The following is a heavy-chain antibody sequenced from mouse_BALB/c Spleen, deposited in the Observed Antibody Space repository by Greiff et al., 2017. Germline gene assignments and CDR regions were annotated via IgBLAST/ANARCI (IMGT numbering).Heavy chain of an antibody. CDR2: IDPYNGGT. V-gene: IGHV1S135*01. CDR1: GYSFTGYN. Sequence: EVQLQQSGPELGKPGASVKISCKASGYSFTGYNMYWVKQSHRKSLEWIGYIDPYNGGTSYNQKSKGKATLTVDKSSSTAYMHLNSLTSEDSAIYYCARGVNYDAMDYWGQGTSVTVSS. D-gene: IGHD2-2*01. CDR3: ARGVNYDAMDY. J-gene: IGHJ4*01.